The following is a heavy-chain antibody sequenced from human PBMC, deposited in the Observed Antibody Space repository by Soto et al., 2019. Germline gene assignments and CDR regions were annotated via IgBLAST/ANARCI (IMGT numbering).Heavy chain of an antibody. V-gene: IGHV4-30-2*01. D-gene: IGHD4-17*01. CDR2: IYHSGST. CDR1: GGSIISGGYS. CDR3: ARAHYGDYGYGMDV. J-gene: IGHJ6*02. Sequence: SVTLSLTCAVSGGSIISGGYSWSWIRQPPGKGLEWIGYIYHSGSTYYNPSLKSRVTISVDRSKNQFSLKLSSVTAADTAVYYCARAHYGDYGYGMDVWGQGTTVTVSS.